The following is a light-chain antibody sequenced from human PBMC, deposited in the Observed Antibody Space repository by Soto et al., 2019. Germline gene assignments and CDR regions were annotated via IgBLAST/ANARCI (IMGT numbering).Light chain of an antibody. CDR1: SSNIGHNY. J-gene: IGLJ2*01. CDR2: DNN. V-gene: IGLV1-51*01. CDR3: GTWDSSLRGV. Sequence: SVLTQPPSVSAAPGQKVTISCSGSSSNIGHNYVSWYQQLPGTAPKLLIYDNNKRPSGIPDRFSGSKSGTSATLGITGLQTGDEADYYCGTWDSSLRGVFGGGTKLTVL.